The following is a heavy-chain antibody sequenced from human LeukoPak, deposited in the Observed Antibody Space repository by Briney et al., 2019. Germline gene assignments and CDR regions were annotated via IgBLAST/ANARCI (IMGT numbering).Heavy chain of an antibody. J-gene: IGHJ6*03. Sequence: SQTLSLTCTVSGGSISSGSYDWSWIRQPAGKGLEWIGRIYTSGSTNYNPSLKSRVTISVDTSKNQFSLKLSSVTAADTAVYYCARDRLRTGDYYMDVWGKGTTVTVSS. CDR1: GGSISSGSYD. CDR3: ARDRLRTGDYYMDV. D-gene: IGHD4-17*01. CDR2: IYTSGST. V-gene: IGHV4-61*02.